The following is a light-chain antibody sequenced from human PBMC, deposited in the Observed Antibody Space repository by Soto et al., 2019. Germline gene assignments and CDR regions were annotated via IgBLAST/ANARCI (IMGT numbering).Light chain of an antibody. CDR2: DAS. Sequence: EIVMPQSPATLSLSPGERATLSCRASQTIDNTLAWYQRKPGQAPRLLIYDASTRATGVPARFSGSGSGTDFTLTISSLQSEEFAVYYCQRYNYWPYTVGQGTKVDIK. J-gene: IGKJ2*01. V-gene: IGKV3-15*01. CDR3: QRYNYWPYT. CDR1: QTIDNT.